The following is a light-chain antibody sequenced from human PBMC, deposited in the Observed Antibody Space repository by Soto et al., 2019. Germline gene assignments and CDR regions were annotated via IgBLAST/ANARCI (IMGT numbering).Light chain of an antibody. V-gene: IGKV3-11*01. CDR3: PQRRNWPIT. J-gene: IGKJ5*01. CDR2: DAS. CDR1: QSVSSS. Sequence: EIVSAQSPAPLGLSPGERATLSCRASQSVSSSLAWYQQNPGQAPRLLIYDASNRATGIPARFSGSGSGTDFTLTISSLEPEDFAVYYCPQRRNWPITFGQGTRLEIK.